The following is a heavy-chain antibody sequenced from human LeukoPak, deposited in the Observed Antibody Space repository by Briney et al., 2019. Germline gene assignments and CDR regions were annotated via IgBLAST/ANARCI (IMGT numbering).Heavy chain of an antibody. CDR3: ALGMYSSGWRFDY. V-gene: IGHV5-51*07. J-gene: IGHJ4*02. Sequence: GESLKISCKGSGYIFTRYWIGWVHQMPGEGLEWMGIIYPGDSDTRYRPSFQGQATISADKSISTAYLLWSSLKASDTAMYYCALGMYSSGWRFDYWGQGTLVTVSS. CDR1: GYIFTRYW. CDR2: IYPGDSDT. D-gene: IGHD6-19*01.